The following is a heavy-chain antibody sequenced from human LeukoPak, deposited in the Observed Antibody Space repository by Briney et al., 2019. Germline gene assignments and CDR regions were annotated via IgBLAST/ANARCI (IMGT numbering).Heavy chain of an antibody. Sequence: GGSLRLSCAASGFTFSSYTMNWVRQAPGKGLEWVSYISSSSYTIYYADSVKGRFTISSDNAKNTLYLQMNSLRAEDTAVYYCARDISSGSLWGQGTLVTVSS. CDR2: ISSSSYTI. J-gene: IGHJ4*02. V-gene: IGHV3-48*04. CDR1: GFTFSSYT. CDR3: ARDISSGSL. D-gene: IGHD3-10*01.